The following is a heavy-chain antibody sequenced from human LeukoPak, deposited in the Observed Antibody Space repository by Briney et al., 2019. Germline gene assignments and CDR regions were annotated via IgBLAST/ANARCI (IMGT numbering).Heavy chain of an antibody. J-gene: IGHJ5*02. CDR2: ISGSGGST. CDR3: AKEGLLLWFGESPNWFDP. V-gene: IGHV3-23*01. Sequence: GGSLRLSCAASGLTVSDTYMSWVRQAPGKGLEWVSAISGSGGSTYYADSVKGRFTISRDNSKNTLYLQMNSLRAEDTAVYYCAKEGLLLWFGESPNWFDPWGQGTLVTVSS. CDR1: GLTVSDTY. D-gene: IGHD3-10*01.